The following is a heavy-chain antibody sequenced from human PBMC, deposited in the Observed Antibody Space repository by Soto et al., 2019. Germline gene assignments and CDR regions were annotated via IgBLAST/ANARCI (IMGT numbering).Heavy chain of an antibody. CDR2: ISSSSSYI. V-gene: IGHV3-21*01. Sequence: EVQLVESGGGLVKPRGSLRLSCAASGFTFSSYSMNWVRQAPGKGLEWVSSISSSSSYIYYADSVKGRFTISRDNAKNSLYLQMNSLRAEDTAVYYCARIVDPYSSSSSDYWGQGTLVTVSS. CDR1: GFTFSSYS. CDR3: ARIVDPYSSSSSDY. D-gene: IGHD6-6*01. J-gene: IGHJ4*02.